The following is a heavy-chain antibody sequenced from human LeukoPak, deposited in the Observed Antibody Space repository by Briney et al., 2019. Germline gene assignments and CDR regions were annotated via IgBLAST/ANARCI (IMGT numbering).Heavy chain of an antibody. Sequence: SETLSLTCKVSGGSIGSSGFYWGWIRQPPGKGLEWIGSIYYPESTHYNPSLESRVTISVDTSKYQVSLTLSSVAATDTAVYYCVRHVSSGWDYYNGLDVWGQGTTVTVSS. V-gene: IGHV4-39*01. CDR1: GGSIGSSGFY. D-gene: IGHD6-19*01. J-gene: IGHJ6*02. CDR2: IYYPEST. CDR3: VRHVSSGWDYYNGLDV.